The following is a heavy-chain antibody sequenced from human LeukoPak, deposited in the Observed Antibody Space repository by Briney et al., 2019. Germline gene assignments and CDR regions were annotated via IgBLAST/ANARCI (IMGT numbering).Heavy chain of an antibody. CDR2: IYTSGST. Sequence: PSQTLSLTCTVSGNSISSGDNYWSWIRQPAGKGLEWIGRIYTSGSTNYNPSLKSRVTISGDTSRNQFSLRLTSVTAADTAVYYCARASYSYDINGWVPFDYWGQGTLVTVSS. V-gene: IGHV4-61*02. CDR1: GNSISSGDNY. D-gene: IGHD3-22*01. J-gene: IGHJ4*02. CDR3: ARASYSYDINGWVPFDY.